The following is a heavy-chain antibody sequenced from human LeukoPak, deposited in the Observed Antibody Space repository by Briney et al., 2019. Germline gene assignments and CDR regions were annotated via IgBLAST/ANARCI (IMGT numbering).Heavy chain of an antibody. D-gene: IGHD4-11*01. J-gene: IGHJ4*02. Sequence: SQTLSLTCTVSGGSISSGGYYWSWIRQPPGKGLEWIGYIYHSGSTYYNPSLKSRVTISVDRSKNQFSLKLSSVTAADTAVYYCARGSPPHDYSNHPKYFDYWGQGTLVTVSS. CDR3: ARGSPPHDYSNHPKYFDY. CDR2: IYHSGST. CDR1: GGSISSGGYY. V-gene: IGHV4-30-2*01.